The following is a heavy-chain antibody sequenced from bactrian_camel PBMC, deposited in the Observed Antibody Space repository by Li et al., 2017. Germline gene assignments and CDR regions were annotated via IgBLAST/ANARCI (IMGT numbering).Heavy chain of an antibody. J-gene: IGHJ4*01. CDR3: GASAYTSYGDSACPEYRY. CDR1: GFTLDD. CDR2: ISDVGA. D-gene: IGHD1*01. V-gene: IGHV3S55*01. Sequence: HVQLVESGGGSVQAGGSLRLSCAASGFTLDDMGWCRQAPGDEREVVATISDVGAWYSDPVKGRFTISRDTAKNTVYLQMNSLKAEDTAVYYCGASAYTSYGDSACPEYRYRGQGTQVTVS.